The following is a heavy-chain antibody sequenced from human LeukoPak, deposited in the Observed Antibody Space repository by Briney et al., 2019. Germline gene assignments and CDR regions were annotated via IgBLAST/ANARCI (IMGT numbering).Heavy chain of an antibody. D-gene: IGHD2-21*01. CDR3: ARAHRSGAGYFDL. V-gene: IGHV3-48*03. CDR2: ISSNGRTI. J-gene: IGHJ2*01. CDR1: GFTFSSYE. Sequence: EGSLRLSCAASGFTFSSYEMNWVRQAPGKGLEWVSYISSNGRTIYYADSVKGRFTISRDNAKNSLSLQMNSLRAEDTAIYYCARAHRSGAGYFDLWGRGTLVTVSS.